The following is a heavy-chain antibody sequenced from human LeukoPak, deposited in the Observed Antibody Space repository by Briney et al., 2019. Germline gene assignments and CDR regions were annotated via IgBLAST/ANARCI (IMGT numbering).Heavy chain of an antibody. J-gene: IGHJ4*02. CDR3: ARDQSSPAGRFDY. V-gene: IGHV3-7*01. CDR2: IKQDGSEK. Sequence: PGGSLRLSCAASGFTFSSYGLQWVRQAPGKGLEWVANIKQDGSEKYYVDSAKGRFTISRDNAKNSLYLQMNSLRAEDTAVYYCARDQSSPAGRFDYWGQGTLVTVSS. CDR1: GFTFSSYG. D-gene: IGHD2-2*01.